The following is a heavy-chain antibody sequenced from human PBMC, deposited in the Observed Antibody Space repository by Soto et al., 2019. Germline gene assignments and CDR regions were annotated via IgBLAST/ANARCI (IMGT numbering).Heavy chain of an antibody. D-gene: IGHD3-22*01. V-gene: IGHV1-69*01. CDR3: ARPYDSSDYYGGGMDV. Sequence: QVQLVQSGAEVKKPGSSVKVSCKASGGTFNNNAISWVRQAPGQGLEWMGGIIPILGTANYAQKFRGRVTITADEPTSTGYMHLSSLRSEDTAVYYCARPYDSSDYYGGGMDVWGQGTTVTVSS. CDR2: IIPILGTA. CDR1: GGTFNNNA. J-gene: IGHJ6*02.